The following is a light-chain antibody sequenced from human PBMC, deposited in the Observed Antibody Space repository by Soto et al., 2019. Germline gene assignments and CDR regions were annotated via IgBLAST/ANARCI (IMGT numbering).Light chain of an antibody. CDR2: VGS. J-gene: IGKJ4*01. CDR3: QQAYTTPFT. CDR1: QSISSY. V-gene: IGKV1-39*01. Sequence: DIQMTQSPSSLSASVGDRVTITCRASQSISSYLSWYQQKPGKAPKRLIYVGSTLQSGVPSRFSGVASGTDCTLTISSLQPEDFATYFCQQAYTTPFTFGGGTKVDVK.